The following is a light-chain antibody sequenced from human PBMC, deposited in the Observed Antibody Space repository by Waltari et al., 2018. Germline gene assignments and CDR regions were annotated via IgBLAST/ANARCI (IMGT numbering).Light chain of an antibody. CDR3: FSRDSSGNLGV. Sequence: SSELTQDPAVSVALGQTVRITCQGASLRSSYASWYQQKPGLAPVLVIYGKTNRPSGIPDRFSGSTSRNTASLTITGAQAEDEADYYCFSRDSSGNLGVFGGGTKLTVL. CDR2: GKT. J-gene: IGLJ3*02. V-gene: IGLV3-19*01. CDR1: SLRSSY.